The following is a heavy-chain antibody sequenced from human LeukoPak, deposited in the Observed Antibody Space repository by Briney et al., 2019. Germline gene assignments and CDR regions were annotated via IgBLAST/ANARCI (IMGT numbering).Heavy chain of an antibody. D-gene: IGHD3-22*01. Sequence: SVKVSCKASGGTSNSHAISWVRQAPGQGLEWMGRIIPNLGTTNCAQNFQDRVTLTADKSTNTAYMELTSLTSDDTAVYYCATTNDGGGYQWGDFFDFWGQGTLVTVSS. CDR1: GGTSNSHA. CDR3: ATTNDGGGYQWGDFFDF. V-gene: IGHV1-69*04. CDR2: IIPNLGTT. J-gene: IGHJ4*02.